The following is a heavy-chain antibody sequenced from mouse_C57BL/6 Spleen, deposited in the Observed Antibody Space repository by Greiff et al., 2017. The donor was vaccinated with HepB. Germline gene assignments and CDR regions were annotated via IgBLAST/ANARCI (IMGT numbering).Heavy chain of an antibody. Sequence: QVQLQQPGAELVKPGASVKLSCKASGYTFTSYWMHWVKQRPGQGLEWIGMIHPNSGSTNYNEKFKSKATLTVDKSSSTAYMQLSSLTSEDSAVYYCASSITTVVAPHFDYWGQGTTLTVSS. CDR1: GYTFTSYW. J-gene: IGHJ2*01. D-gene: IGHD1-1*01. CDR3: ASSITTVVAPHFDY. V-gene: IGHV1-64*01. CDR2: IHPNSGST.